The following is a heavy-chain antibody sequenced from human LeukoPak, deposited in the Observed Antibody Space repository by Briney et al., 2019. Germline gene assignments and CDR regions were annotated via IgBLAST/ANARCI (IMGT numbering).Heavy chain of an antibody. V-gene: IGHV1-2*02. Sequence: ASVKVSCKASGYTFTGYYMHWVRQAPGQGLERMGWINPNSGGTNYAQKFQGRVTMTRDTSISTAYMELSRLRSDDTAAYYCARTSGTVTTSSWYFDLWGRGTLVTVSS. D-gene: IGHD4-17*01. CDR1: GYTFTGYY. CDR3: ARTSGTVTTSSWYFDL. CDR2: INPNSGGT. J-gene: IGHJ2*01.